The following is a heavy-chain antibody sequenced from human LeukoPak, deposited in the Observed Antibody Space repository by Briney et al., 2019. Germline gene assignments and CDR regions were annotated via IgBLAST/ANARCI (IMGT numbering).Heavy chain of an antibody. J-gene: IGHJ3*02. CDR1: GGSISSSSYY. CDR2: IYYSGST. CDR3: ARVLRAFDI. V-gene: IGHV4-39*07. Sequence: PSETLSLTCTVSGGSISSSSYYWGWIRQPPGKGLEWIGSIYYSGSTYYNPSLKSRVTISVDTSKNQFSLKLSSVTAADTAVYYCARVLRAFDIWGQGTMVTASS.